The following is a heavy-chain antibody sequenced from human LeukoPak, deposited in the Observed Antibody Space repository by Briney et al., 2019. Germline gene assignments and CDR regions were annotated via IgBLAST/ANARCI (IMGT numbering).Heavy chain of an antibody. Sequence: GASVKVSCKASGYTFTGYYMHWVRQAPGQGLEWMGRIIPIFGTANYAQKFQGRVTITTDESTSTAYMELSSLRSEDTAVYYCARSSGIAVAGPRDYYYYYMDVWGKGTTVTVSS. CDR1: GYTFTGYY. D-gene: IGHD6-19*01. CDR2: IIPIFGTA. J-gene: IGHJ6*03. CDR3: ARSSGIAVAGPRDYYYYYMDV. V-gene: IGHV1-69*05.